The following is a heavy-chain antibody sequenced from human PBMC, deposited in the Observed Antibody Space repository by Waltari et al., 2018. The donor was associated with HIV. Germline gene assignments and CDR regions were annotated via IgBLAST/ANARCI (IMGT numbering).Heavy chain of an antibody. CDR2: IIPIFGRA. Sequence: QVQLVQSGAEMKKPGSSVKVSCKAFGATFSNYGINWVRQAPGQGLEWMGGIIPIFGRANYAQKIQGRGTITADASTRTTYMELSSLRSEDTAVYYCARGTTTVTNAYSYWGQGTLVTVSS. V-gene: IGHV1-69*13. J-gene: IGHJ4*02. CDR1: GATFSNYG. CDR3: ARGTTTVTNAYSY. D-gene: IGHD4-17*01.